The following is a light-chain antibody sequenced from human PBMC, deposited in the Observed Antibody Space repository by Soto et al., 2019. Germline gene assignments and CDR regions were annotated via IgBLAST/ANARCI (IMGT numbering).Light chain of an antibody. CDR3: QQRSNWPIFT. CDR1: QSVSDF. Sequence: EIVLTQSLGTLSLFPGERATLSCRASQSVSDFLAWYQQKPGQAPRLLRYDAAKRAPGITARFSGSGSGTDFTLTISSLEPEDSAVYYCQQRSNWPIFTFGPGTKV. J-gene: IGKJ3*01. CDR2: DAA. V-gene: IGKV3-11*01.